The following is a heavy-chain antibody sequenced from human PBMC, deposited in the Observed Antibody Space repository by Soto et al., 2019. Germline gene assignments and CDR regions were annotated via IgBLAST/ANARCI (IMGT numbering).Heavy chain of an antibody. Sequence: EVQLLESGGGLVQPGGSLRLSCAASGFTFSSYAMSWVRQAPGKGLEWVSAISGSGGSTYYADSVKGRFTISRDNSKNTLYLQMNSLRAEDTAGDYGAKGSDNNWFDPWGQGTLVTVSS. CDR1: GFTFSSYA. CDR2: ISGSGGST. CDR3: AKGSDNNWFDP. V-gene: IGHV3-23*01. J-gene: IGHJ5*02.